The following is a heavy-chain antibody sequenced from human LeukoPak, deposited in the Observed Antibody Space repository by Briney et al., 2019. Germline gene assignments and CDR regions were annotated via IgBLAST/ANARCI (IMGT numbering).Heavy chain of an antibody. CDR2: ISISSSTI. V-gene: IGHV3-48*01. Sequence: GGSLRLSCAASGFTFSSYSMSWVRQAPGKGLEWVSYISISSSTIYYADSVKGRFTTSRDNAKNSLYLQLNSLRAEDTAVYYCARSRFYFDYWGQGTLVTVSS. J-gene: IGHJ4*02. CDR1: GFTFSSYS. CDR3: ARSRFYFDY.